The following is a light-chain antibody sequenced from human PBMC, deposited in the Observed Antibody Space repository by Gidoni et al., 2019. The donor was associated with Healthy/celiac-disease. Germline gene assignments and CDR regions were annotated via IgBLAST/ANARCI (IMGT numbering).Light chain of an antibody. J-gene: IGKJ3*01. CDR3: QQRNSTPPGT. Sequence: VQMTQSPSSLSASVGERVTITCRASQSISSYLNWYQQKPGKAPKLLIYAASTWQSGVPSRFSGSGSGTDFTLTISSLQPEDFAAYYCQQRNSTPPGTFXRXTKVDIK. V-gene: IGKV1-39*01. CDR2: AAS. CDR1: QSISSY.